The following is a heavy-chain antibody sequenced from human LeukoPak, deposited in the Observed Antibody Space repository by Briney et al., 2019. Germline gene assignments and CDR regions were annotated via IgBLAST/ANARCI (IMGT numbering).Heavy chain of an antibody. J-gene: IGHJ4*02. CDR1: GASTTSYY. CDR3: ARHYGP. D-gene: IGHD3-10*01. Sequence: SETLSLTCSVSGASTTSYYWNWIRQAPGKGLEWIGYIYSDGTTSYSPSLRSRVTISIDTSRNQFSLKLNSVTATDTAVYYCARHYGPWGQGTLVTVSS. CDR2: IYSDGTT. V-gene: IGHV4-59*08.